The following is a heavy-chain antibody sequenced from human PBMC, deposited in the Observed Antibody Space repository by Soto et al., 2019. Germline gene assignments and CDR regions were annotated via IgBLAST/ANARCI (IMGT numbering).Heavy chain of an antibody. V-gene: IGHV1-2*02. CDR2: INPHSGGT. CDR1: GYTFTGYY. D-gene: IGHD2-2*01. CDR3: AGTSCSSTTCPTTY. Sequence: QVQLVQSGAEVKKPGASVKVSCKTSGYTFTGYYIYWVRQAPGQGLEWMGWINPHSGGTDSSQKFQGRVNMTRDTSISTAYTELRTLRSDDTAVYYCAGTSCSSTTCPTTYWGQGTRVTVSS. J-gene: IGHJ4*02.